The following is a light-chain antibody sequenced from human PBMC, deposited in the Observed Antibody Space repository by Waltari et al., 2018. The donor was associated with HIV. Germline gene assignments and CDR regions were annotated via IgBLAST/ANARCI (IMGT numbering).Light chain of an antibody. CDR2: GNS. Sequence: QSVLTQPPSVSGAPGQRVTISCTGRSSHIGAGYDVHWYQQLPGTAPKLLIYGNSNRPSGVPDRFSGSKSGTSASLAITGLQAEDEADYYCQSYDSSLSDSRVFGGGTKLTVL. J-gene: IGLJ3*02. CDR1: SSHIGAGYD. V-gene: IGLV1-40*01. CDR3: QSYDSSLSDSRV.